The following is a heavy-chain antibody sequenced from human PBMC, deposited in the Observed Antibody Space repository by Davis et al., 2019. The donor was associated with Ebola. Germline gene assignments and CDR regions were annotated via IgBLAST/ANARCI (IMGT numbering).Heavy chain of an antibody. CDR1: GGTFSSYA. J-gene: IGHJ5*02. D-gene: IGHD2-15*01. CDR3: ASEGPNGGSYEGDWFDP. V-gene: IGHV1-69*04. CDR2: IIPILGIA. Sequence: SVKVSCKASGGTFSSYAISWVRQAPGQGLEWMGRIIPILGIANYAQKFQGRVTITADKSTSTAYMELSSLRSEDTAVYYCASEGPNGGSYEGDWFDPWGQGTLVTVSS.